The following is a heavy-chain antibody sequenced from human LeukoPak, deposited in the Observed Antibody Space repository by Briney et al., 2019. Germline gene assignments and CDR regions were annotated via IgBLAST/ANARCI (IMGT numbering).Heavy chain of an antibody. D-gene: IGHD3-16*01. CDR1: GFTVSSNY. J-gene: IGHJ4*02. Sequence: HTGGSLRLSCAASGFTVSSNYMSWVRQAPGKGLEWVSVIYSGGSTYYADSVKGRFTISRDNAQNSLYLQMNGLRVEDTAVYYCTRRLDDWGQGTLVTVSS. V-gene: IGHV3-53*01. CDR2: IYSGGST. CDR3: TRRLDD.